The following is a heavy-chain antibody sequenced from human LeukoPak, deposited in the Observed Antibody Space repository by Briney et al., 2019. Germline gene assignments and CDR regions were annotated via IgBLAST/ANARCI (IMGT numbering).Heavy chain of an antibody. CDR3: ARGYGSSGYYYYYYYGMDV. Sequence: SETLSLTCTVSGGSISSGDYYWSWIRQPPGKGLEWIGYIYYSGSTYYNPSLKSRVTISVDTSKNQFSLKLSSVTAADTAVYYCARGYGSSGYYYYYYYGMDVWGQGTTVTVSS. CDR2: IYYSGST. V-gene: IGHV4-30-4*01. J-gene: IGHJ6*02. CDR1: GGSISSGDYY. D-gene: IGHD3-22*01.